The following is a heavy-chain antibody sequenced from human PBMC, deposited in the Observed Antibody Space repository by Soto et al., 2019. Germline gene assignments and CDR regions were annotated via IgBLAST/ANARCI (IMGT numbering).Heavy chain of an antibody. CDR1: GGSISSSSYY. J-gene: IGHJ5*02. D-gene: IGHD3-10*01. CDR2: IYYSGST. CDR3: ARRHYYGSGSGSWFDP. V-gene: IGHV4-39*01. Sequence: SEPLSLTCTVSGGSISSSSYYWGWIRQPPGKGLEWIGSIYYSGSTYYNPSLKSRVTISVDTSKNQFSLKLSSVTAADTAVYYCARRHYYGSGSGSWFDPWGQGTLVTVSS.